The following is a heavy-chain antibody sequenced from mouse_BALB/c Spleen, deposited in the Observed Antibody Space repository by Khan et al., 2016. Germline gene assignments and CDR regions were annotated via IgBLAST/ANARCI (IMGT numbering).Heavy chain of an antibody. CDR2: ISDGGSYT. Sequence: EVELVESGGGLVKPGGSLKLSCVASGFTFSDYYMYWVRQTPEKRLEWVATISDGGSYTYYPDSVKGRFTISRDNAKNNLYLQMSSLKSEDTAMYYCARDDRWLAYWGQGTLVTVSA. CDR1: GFTFSDYY. CDR3: ARDDRWLAY. J-gene: IGHJ3*01. D-gene: IGHD2-14*01. V-gene: IGHV5-4*02.